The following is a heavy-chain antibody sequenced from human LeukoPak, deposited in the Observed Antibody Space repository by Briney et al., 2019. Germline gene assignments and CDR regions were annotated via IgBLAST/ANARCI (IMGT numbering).Heavy chain of an antibody. J-gene: IGHJ6*03. Sequence: GGSLRLSCAASGFTFSSCDMHWVRQATGKGLEWVSAIGTAGDTYYPGSVKGRFTISRENAKNSLYLQMNSLRAGDTAVYYCARLNYDFWSGVWEGYYMDVWGKGTTVTVSS. V-gene: IGHV3-13*01. CDR1: GFTFSSCD. CDR2: IGTAGDT. CDR3: ARLNYDFWSGVWEGYYMDV. D-gene: IGHD3-3*01.